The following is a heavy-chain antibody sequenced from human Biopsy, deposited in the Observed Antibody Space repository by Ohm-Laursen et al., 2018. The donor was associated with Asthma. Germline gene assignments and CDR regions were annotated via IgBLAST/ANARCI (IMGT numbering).Heavy chain of an antibody. D-gene: IGHD7-27*01. CDR2: ISYTGSA. Sequence: SDTLSLTCTVSGGSMSSSSYYWGWIRQPPGKGLEWMGSISYTGSAYHNPSLKSRVTISVDTSKTHFSLKLSSATAADTAVYYCARHWDWGSFFDYWGQGTPVTVSS. V-gene: IGHV4-39*01. CDR3: ARHWDWGSFFDY. CDR1: GGSMSSSSYY. J-gene: IGHJ4*02.